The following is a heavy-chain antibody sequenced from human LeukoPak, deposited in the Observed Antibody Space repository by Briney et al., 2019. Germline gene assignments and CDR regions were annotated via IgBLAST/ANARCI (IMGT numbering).Heavy chain of an antibody. V-gene: IGHV1-46*01. CDR1: GYTFTSYY. J-gene: IGHJ4*02. Sequence: GASVKVSCKASGYTFTSYYMHWVRQAPGQGLEWMGIINPSGGSTSYAQKFQGRVTMTRDMSTSTVYMELSSLRSEDTAVYYCHVDTAMVEVDYWGQGTLVTVSS. D-gene: IGHD5-18*01. CDR3: HVDTAMVEVDY. CDR2: INPSGGST.